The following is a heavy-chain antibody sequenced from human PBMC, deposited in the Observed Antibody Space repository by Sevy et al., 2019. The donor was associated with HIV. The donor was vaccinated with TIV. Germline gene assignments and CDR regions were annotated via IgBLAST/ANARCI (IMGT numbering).Heavy chain of an antibody. V-gene: IGHV5-51*01. CDR2: IYPGDSDT. CDR3: ARYPIVVVPAAEYYFDY. CDR1: GYTFTNYR. D-gene: IGHD2-2*01. J-gene: IGHJ4*02. Sequence: GESLKISCKGSGYTFTNYRIGWVRQMPGKGLEWMGIIYPGDSDTRYSPSFQGQVTISADKSISTAYLQWSSLKASDTAMYYCARYPIVVVPAAEYYFDYWGQGTLVTVSS.